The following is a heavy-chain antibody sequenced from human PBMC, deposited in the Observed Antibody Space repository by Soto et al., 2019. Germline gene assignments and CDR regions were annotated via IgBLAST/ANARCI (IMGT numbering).Heavy chain of an antibody. CDR1: GDTFKNCV. D-gene: IGHD3-10*01. J-gene: IGHJ6*02. CDR3: AAELGFGKLSVV. CDR2: IIPLFGTT. Sequence: QVQVVQSGVEVRRPGSSVKVSCKASGDTFKNCVISWVRQAPGQGLEWMGGIIPLFGTTDFAQRFQGRLTIKADESTNTAYLELSRLRSEDPATYYCAAELGFGKLSVVWGQGTTVIVSS. V-gene: IGHV1-69*01.